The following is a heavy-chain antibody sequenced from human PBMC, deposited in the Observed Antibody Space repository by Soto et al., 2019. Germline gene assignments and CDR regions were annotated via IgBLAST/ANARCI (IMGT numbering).Heavy chain of an antibody. J-gene: IGHJ6*02. CDR1: GYTFTSYG. Sequence: GASVKVSCKASGYTFTSYGISWVRQAPGQGLEWMGWISAYNGKTNYAQKLQGRVTMTTDTSTSTAYMELRSLRSDDTAVYYCGSTNYNPTLKSRVTISVDTSKSQFSLKLSTVTAADTAVYYCARDASSIAARLPFIGRDYYYYGMHVCGQGTTVTVSS. D-gene: IGHD3-10*01. V-gene: IGHV1-18*01. CDR3: GSTNYNPTLKSRVTISVDTSKSQFSLKLSTVTAADTAVYYCARDASSIAARLPFIGRDYYYYGMHV. CDR2: ISAYNGKT.